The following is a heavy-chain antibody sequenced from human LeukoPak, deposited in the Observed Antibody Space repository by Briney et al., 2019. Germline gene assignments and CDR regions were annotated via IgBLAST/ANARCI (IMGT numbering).Heavy chain of an antibody. J-gene: IGHJ6*02. Sequence: ASVKVSCKASGYTFTGYYMHWVRQAPGQGLEWMGWINPNSGSTNYAQKFQGRVTMTRDTSISTAYMELSRLRSDDTAVYYCARIAYCGGDCFYGMDVWGQGTTVTVSS. V-gene: IGHV1-2*02. D-gene: IGHD2-21*01. CDR2: INPNSGST. CDR1: GYTFTGYY. CDR3: ARIAYCGGDCFYGMDV.